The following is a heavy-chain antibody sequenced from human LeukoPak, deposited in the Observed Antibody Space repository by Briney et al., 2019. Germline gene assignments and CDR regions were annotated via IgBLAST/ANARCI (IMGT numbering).Heavy chain of an antibody. CDR3: ARMVTGAHAFDI. J-gene: IGHJ3*02. CDR2: INHSGST. Sequence: SETLSLTCAAYGGSFSGYYWSWIRQPPGKGLEWIGEINHSGSTNYNPSLKSRVTISVDTSKNQFSLKLSSVTAADTAVYYCARMVTGAHAFDIWGQGTMVTVSS. CDR1: GGSFSGYY. D-gene: IGHD7-27*01. V-gene: IGHV4-34*01.